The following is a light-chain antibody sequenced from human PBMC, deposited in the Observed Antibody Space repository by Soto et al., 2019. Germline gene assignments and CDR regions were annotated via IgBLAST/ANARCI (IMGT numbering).Light chain of an antibody. V-gene: IGKV1-9*01. CDR2: AAS. CDR3: QQLNNYPLT. J-gene: IGKJ4*01. CDR1: QGIRSY. Sequence: DIQLTQSPSFLSASVGDRVTITCRASQGIRSYLAWYQQKPGKAPKLLIYAASTLQSGVPSRFSGSGSGTEFTLTISGQQPEDFATYYCQQLNNYPLTFGGGTKVEI.